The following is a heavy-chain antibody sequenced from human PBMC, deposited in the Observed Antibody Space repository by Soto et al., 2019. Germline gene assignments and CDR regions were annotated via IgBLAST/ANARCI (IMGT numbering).Heavy chain of an antibody. CDR2: ISAYNGNT. CDR3: ARDQLVTTVTTISDY. D-gene: IGHD4-17*01. Sequence: QVQLVQSGAEVKKPGASVKVSCKASGYTFTSYGISWVRQAPGQALEWMGWISAYNGNTNYAQKLQGRVTMTTDTSTSTAYMELRSLRSDVTAVYYCARDQLVTTVTTISDYWGQGTLVTVSS. CDR1: GYTFTSYG. J-gene: IGHJ4*02. V-gene: IGHV1-18*01.